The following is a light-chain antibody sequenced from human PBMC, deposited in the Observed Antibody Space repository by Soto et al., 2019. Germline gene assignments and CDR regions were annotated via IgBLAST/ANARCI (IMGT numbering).Light chain of an antibody. J-gene: IGKJ4*01. Sequence: DMQLTQSPSFLSASVGDSVTSSCRASQGISDYLAWYQQKRGKAPKLLIYGASTLQSGVPSRFSGSASGTEFTLTISSLQPEDFATYFCQQFNAYPLTFGGGTKLEIK. CDR2: GAS. V-gene: IGKV1-9*01. CDR1: QGISDY. CDR3: QQFNAYPLT.